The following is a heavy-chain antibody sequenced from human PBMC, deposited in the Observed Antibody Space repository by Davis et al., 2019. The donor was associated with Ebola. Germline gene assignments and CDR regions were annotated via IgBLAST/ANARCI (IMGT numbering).Heavy chain of an antibody. CDR2: INHSGST. V-gene: IGHV4-4*02. J-gene: IGHJ3*02. Sequence: MPSETLSLTCAVSGGSISSSNWWSWVRQPPGKGLEWIGEINHSGSTNYNPSLKSRVTISVDTSKNQFSLKLSSVTAADTAVYYCARSRWFRGRDAFDIWGQGTMVTVSS. CDR1: GGSISSSNW. CDR3: ARSRWFRGRDAFDI. D-gene: IGHD3-10*01.